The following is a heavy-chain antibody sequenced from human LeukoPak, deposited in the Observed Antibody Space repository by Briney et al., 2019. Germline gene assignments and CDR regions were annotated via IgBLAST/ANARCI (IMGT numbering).Heavy chain of an antibody. D-gene: IGHD2-8*02. Sequence: PSETLFLTCSVSGDSVTSTYGRWIRQPPGRGLERIAYGHHSDSRNYNPSVRSRVNKPVDTSRNQFSLRLTSVTAADTAVYYCVRESAGSLHDSTAAFHYWGQGILVIVSS. CDR3: VRESAGSLHDSTAAFHY. CDR2: GHHSDSR. J-gene: IGHJ4*02. CDR1: GDSVTSTY. V-gene: IGHV4-59*02.